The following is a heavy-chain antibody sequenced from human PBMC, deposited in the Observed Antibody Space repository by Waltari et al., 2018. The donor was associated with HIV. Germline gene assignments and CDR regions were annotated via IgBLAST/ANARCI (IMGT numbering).Heavy chain of an antibody. V-gene: IGHV3-74*01. CDR2: INNDGTSI. J-gene: IGHJ4*02. CDR3: ARDARYCTGGICYFNY. CDR1: GSTVSDYW. Sequence: EVPLVESGGGLVQPGGSLRLACEASGSTVSDYWMHLARHGPGKGLEWVSRINNDGTSITYADSVRGRFTISRDNAKNTLYLQMKSLRAEDTAVYYCARDARYCTGGICYFNYWGQGTLVTVSS. D-gene: IGHD2-8*02.